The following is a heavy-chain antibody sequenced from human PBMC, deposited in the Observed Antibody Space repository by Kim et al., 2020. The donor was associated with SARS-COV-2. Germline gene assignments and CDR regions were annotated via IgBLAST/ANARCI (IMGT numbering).Heavy chain of an antibody. CDR3: ARVGGEYSSSSGGFDY. CDR1: GYTFTSYY. Sequence: ASVKVSCKASGYTFTSYYMHWVRQAPGQGLEWMGIINPSGGSTSYAQKFQGRVTMTRDTSTSTVYMELSSLRSEDTAVFYCARVGGEYSSSSGGFDYWGQGTLVTVSS. J-gene: IGHJ4*02. CDR2: INPSGGST. D-gene: IGHD6-6*01. V-gene: IGHV1-46*01.